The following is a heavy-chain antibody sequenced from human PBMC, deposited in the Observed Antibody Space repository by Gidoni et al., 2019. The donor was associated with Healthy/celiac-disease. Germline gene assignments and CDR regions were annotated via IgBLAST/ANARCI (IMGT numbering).Heavy chain of an antibody. D-gene: IGHD4-17*01. Sequence: EVQLVESGGGLVQPGGSLRLSCAASGFTSSSYEMNWVRQAPGKGLEWVSYISSSGSTIYYADSVKGRFTISRDNAKDSLYLQMNSLRAEDTAVYYCARDSDYGDYVLGFDYWGQGTLVTVSS. CDR2: ISSSGSTI. CDR3: ARDSDYGDYVLGFDY. V-gene: IGHV3-48*03. J-gene: IGHJ4*02. CDR1: GFTSSSYE.